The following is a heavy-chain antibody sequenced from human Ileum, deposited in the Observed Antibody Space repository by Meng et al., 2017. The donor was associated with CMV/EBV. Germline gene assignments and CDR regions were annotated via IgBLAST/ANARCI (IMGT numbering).Heavy chain of an antibody. CDR1: GGSITSYY. J-gene: IGHJ4*02. CDR3: AKGTGVTDPFDY. V-gene: IGHV4-4*07. CDR2: IYVSGST. Sequence: QVQLQESGPGLVKPSETLPLTCSISGGSITSYYWSWIRQPAGKGLEWIGRIYVSGSTNYNPSLKSRVTMSVDTSKNQFSLKLSSVTAADTAIYYCAKGTGVTDPFDYWGQGTLVTVSS. D-gene: IGHD1-14*01.